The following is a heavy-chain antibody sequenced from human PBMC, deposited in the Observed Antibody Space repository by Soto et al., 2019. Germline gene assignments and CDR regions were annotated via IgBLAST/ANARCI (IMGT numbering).Heavy chain of an antibody. V-gene: IGHV3-23*01. CDR3: AKDVHYDSSGGLDY. J-gene: IGHJ4*02. Sequence: PGGSLRLSCTTSGFTFDNFAMSWVRQAPGRGLEWVSAISGGGGSTYYADSVKGRFIISRDNSKNTVYLQVNGLRTEDTAVYYCAKDVHYDSSGGLDYWGQGTLVTVSS. CDR1: GFTFDNFA. CDR2: ISGGGGST. D-gene: IGHD3-22*01.